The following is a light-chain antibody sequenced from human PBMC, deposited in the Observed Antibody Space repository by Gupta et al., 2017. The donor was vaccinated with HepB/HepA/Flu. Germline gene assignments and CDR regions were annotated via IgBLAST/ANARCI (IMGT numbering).Light chain of an antibody. CDR3: QQYCKGQKA. CDR1: ESISSK. CDR2: DVS. J-gene: IGKJ1*01. Sequence: IVMTQSPATLSVSPGERATLSCRASESISSKLAWYQHKPDQAPRLLIYDVSTRASGIPARFSGSGSGTEFTLTISSLQSEDFAVYYCQQYCKGQKAFGQGTRVEIK. V-gene: IGKV3-15*01.